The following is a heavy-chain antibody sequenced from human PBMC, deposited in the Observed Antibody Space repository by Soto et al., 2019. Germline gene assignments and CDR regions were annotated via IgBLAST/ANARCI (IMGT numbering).Heavy chain of an antibody. CDR1: GYTLTELS. CDR3: AIVTAGSKTPNYYYYYGMDV. V-gene: IGHV1-24*01. Sequence: ASVKVSCKVSGYTLTELSMHWVRQAPGKGLEWMGGFDPEDGETIYAQKFQGRVTMTEDTSTDTAYMELSSLRSEDTAVYYCAIVTAGSKTPNYYYYYGMDVWGQGTTVTVS. CDR2: FDPEDGET. J-gene: IGHJ6*02.